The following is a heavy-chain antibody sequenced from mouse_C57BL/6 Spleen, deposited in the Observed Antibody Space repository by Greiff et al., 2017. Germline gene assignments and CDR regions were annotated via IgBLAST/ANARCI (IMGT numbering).Heavy chain of an antibody. V-gene: IGHV1-82*01. CDR1: GYAFSSSW. CDR2: IYPGDGDT. J-gene: IGHJ2*01. Sequence: QVQLQQSGPELVKPGASVKISCKASGYAFSSSWMNWVKQRPGKGLEWIGRIYPGDGDTNYNGKFKGKATLTADKSSSTAYMQLSSLTSEDSAVYFCARYGERLYYYDGGYWGQGTTLTVSS. D-gene: IGHD1-1*01. CDR3: ARYGERLYYYDGGY.